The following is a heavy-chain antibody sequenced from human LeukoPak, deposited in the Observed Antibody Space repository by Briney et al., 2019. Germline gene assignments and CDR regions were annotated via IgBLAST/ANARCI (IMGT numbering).Heavy chain of an antibody. V-gene: IGHV1-8*03. CDR1: GYTFSDYD. CDR3: AREYLYYMDV. Sequence: ASVRVSCKTSGYTFSDYDINWVRQAPGQGLEWMGWMSPNSRNTGYAQNFQGRITLTWNTSISTAYMELSTLRSEATAVYYCAREYLYYMDVWGKGTTVTVSS. J-gene: IGHJ6*03. D-gene: IGHD2/OR15-2a*01. CDR2: MSPNSRNT.